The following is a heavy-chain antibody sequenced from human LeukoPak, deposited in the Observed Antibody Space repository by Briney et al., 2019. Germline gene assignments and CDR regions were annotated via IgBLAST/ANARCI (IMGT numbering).Heavy chain of an antibody. CDR2: INHSGST. Sequence: SETLSLTCAVYGGSFSGYYWSWIRQPPGKGLEWIGEINHSGSTNYNPSLKSRVTISVDTSKNQFSLKLSSVTAADTAVYYCARGGVVVPAAIQGRWFDPWGQGTLVTVSS. V-gene: IGHV4-34*01. CDR1: GGSFSGYY. J-gene: IGHJ5*02. D-gene: IGHD2-2*02. CDR3: ARGGVVVPAAIQGRWFDP.